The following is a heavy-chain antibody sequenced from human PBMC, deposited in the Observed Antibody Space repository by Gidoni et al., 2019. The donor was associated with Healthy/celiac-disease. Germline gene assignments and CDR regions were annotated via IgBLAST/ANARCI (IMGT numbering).Heavy chain of an antibody. D-gene: IGHD1-26*01. Sequence: QVQLVQSGDEVKKPGSAGRVSCKPSGDSVSSYAIRWVRQAPGHGLEWRGGIIPIFGTANYEQKFQGRGTMTADESTSTAYMELGSLRSEDTAVYYCAINKGEGAMGVLGFDYWGQGNLVTVSS. J-gene: IGHJ4*02. V-gene: IGHV1-69*01. CDR1: GDSVSSYA. CDR3: AINKGEGAMGVLGFDY. CDR2: IIPIFGTA.